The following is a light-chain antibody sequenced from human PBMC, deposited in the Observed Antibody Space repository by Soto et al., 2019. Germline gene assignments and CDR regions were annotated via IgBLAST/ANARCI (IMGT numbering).Light chain of an antibody. CDR2: DND. CDR1: SSNIATSM. Sequence: QAVVTQPPSMSAAPGQKVTISCSGSSSNIATSMVSWYQQLPGTAPRLLIYDNDMRPLGIPDRFSGSKSGTSATLGITGLQAGDEADYYCGAWDDALSAGVFGGGTKLTVL. J-gene: IGLJ2*01. V-gene: IGLV1-51*01. CDR3: GAWDDALSAGV.